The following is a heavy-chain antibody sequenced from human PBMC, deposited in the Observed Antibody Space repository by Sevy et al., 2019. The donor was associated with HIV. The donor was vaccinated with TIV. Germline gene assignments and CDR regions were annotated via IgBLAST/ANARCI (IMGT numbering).Heavy chain of an antibody. D-gene: IGHD6-19*01. CDR3: ARDHEGSSGWYVHFDY. CDR1: GYTFTTYA. J-gene: IGHJ4*02. V-gene: IGHV7-4-1*02. Sequence: ASVKVSCKASGYTFTTYAMSWVRQAPGQGLEWLGWINTNTGNPTYAQGFTGRFVFSLDTSVSTAYLQISSLNAEDTAVYYCARDHEGSSGWYVHFDYWGQGTLVTVSS. CDR2: INTNTGNP.